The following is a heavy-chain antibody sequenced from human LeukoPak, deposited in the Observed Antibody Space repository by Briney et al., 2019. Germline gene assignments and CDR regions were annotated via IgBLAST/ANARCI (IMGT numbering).Heavy chain of an antibody. CDR1: GYTFTSYG. V-gene: IGHV1-18*04. D-gene: IGHD2-15*01. CDR2: ISAYNGNT. J-gene: IGHJ4*02. CDR3: ARPYCSGGSCSPSPHY. Sequence: GASVKVSCKASGYTFTSYGISWVRQAPGQGLEWMGWISAYNGNTNYAQKLQGRVTMTTDTSTSTAYMELRSLRSDDTAVYYCARPYCSGGSCSPSPHYWGQGTLVTVSS.